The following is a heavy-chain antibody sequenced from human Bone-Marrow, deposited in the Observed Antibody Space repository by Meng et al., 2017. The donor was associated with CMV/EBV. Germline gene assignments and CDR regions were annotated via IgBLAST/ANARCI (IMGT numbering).Heavy chain of an antibody. Sequence: VGPLRLSCAASGFTFSSYSMNWVRQAPGKGLEWVSSISSSSSYIYYADSVKGRFTISRDNAKNSLYLQMNSLRAEDTAVYYCAREVGYGMDVWGQGTTVTVSS. CDR2: ISSSSSYI. CDR3: AREVGYGMDV. D-gene: IGHD2-2*01. J-gene: IGHJ6*02. CDR1: GFTFSSYS. V-gene: IGHV3-21*01.